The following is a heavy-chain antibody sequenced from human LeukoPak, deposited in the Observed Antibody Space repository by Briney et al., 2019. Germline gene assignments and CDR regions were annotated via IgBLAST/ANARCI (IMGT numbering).Heavy chain of an antibody. V-gene: IGHV1-46*01. Sequence: ASVKVSCKASGYSFTSNYIHWVRQAPGQGLEWMGMIYPRDGSTSYAQRFQDRVTVTRDTSKSTVHMELSGLRSEDTAVYYCARDQEGFDYWGQGTLVTVSS. CDR3: ARDQEGFDY. J-gene: IGHJ4*02. CDR2: IYPRDGST. CDR1: GYSFTSNY.